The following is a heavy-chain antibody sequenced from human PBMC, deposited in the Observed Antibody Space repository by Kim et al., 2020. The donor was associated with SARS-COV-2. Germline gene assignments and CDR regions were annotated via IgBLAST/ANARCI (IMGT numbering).Heavy chain of an antibody. Sequence: ASVKVSCKASGYTFTHYYIHWVRQAPGQGLEWMGLINPSDAYTEYAQKLQGRISFTRDTSTSTVYMDLSSLRSEDTAFYYCARDEITTPNYDFDYWCQGT. CDR2: INPSDAYT. V-gene: IGHV1-46*01. CDR3: ARDEITTPNYDFDY. D-gene: IGHD3-16*01. CDR1: GYTFTHYY. J-gene: IGHJ4*02.